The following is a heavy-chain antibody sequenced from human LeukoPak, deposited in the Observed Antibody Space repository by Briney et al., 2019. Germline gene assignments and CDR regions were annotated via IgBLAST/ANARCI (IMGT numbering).Heavy chain of an antibody. CDR2: MNPNSGDT. Sequence: ASVKVSCKTSGYTFSSYDINWVRQATGQGLEWMGWMNPNSGDTGYAQKFQDRVTMTRNTSKSTAYMELSSLSSEDTAVYYCARTHGYSLGYSDYWGQGTLVTVSS. V-gene: IGHV1-8*01. CDR3: ARTHGYSLGYSDY. CDR1: GYTFSSYD. J-gene: IGHJ4*02. D-gene: IGHD5-18*01.